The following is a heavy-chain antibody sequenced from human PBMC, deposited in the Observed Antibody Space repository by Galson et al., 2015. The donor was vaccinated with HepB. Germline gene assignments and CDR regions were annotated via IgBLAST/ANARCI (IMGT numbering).Heavy chain of an antibody. D-gene: IGHD2/OR15-2a*01. CDR3: ARYQRSMTKDAFDI. V-gene: IGHV4-39*07. CDR2: IYYSGST. CDR1: GGSISSSSYY. J-gene: IGHJ3*02. Sequence: TLSLTCTVSGGSISSSSYYWGWIRQPPGKGLEWIGSIYYSGSTYYNPSLKSRVTISVDTSKNQFSLKLSSVTAADTAVYYCARYQRSMTKDAFDIWGQGTMVTVSS.